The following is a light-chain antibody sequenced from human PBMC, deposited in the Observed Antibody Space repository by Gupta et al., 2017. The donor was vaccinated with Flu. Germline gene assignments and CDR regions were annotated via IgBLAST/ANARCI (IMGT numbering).Light chain of an antibody. CDR2: NKN. CDR1: SLRHYY. Sequence: QGDSLRHYYASWYQQHPGQAPIIIIYNKNNRPSGVPNRFSGSKSGNTASLTISGAQAEDEADYYCFSQTTSSNRWVFGGGTKLTVL. CDR3: FSQTTSSNRWV. V-gene: IGLV3-19*01. J-gene: IGLJ3*02.